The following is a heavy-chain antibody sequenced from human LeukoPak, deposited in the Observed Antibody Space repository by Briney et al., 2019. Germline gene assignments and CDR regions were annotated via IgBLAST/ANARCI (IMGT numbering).Heavy chain of an antibody. D-gene: IGHD1-26*01. CDR3: AKDRLRATEPLFDY. V-gene: IGHV3-30*18. J-gene: IGHJ4*02. Sequence: PGRSLRLSCAASGFTFSNYGMHWVRQAPGKGLEWVAVISYAGSYKYYADSVKGRFTISRDNSKNTLYLQMNSLRAEDTAVYYCAKDRLRATEPLFDYWGQGTLVTVSS. CDR2: ISYAGSYK. CDR1: GFTFSNYG.